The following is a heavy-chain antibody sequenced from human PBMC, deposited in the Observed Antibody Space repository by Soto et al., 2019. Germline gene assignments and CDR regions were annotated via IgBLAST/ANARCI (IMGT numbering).Heavy chain of an antibody. CDR1: GGTFSSYA. Sequence: SVKVSCKASGGTFSSYAISWVRQAPGQGLEWMGGIIPIFGTANYAQKFQGRVTITADESTSTAYMELSSLRSEDTAVYYCARVRGNWNQMAYYCMDVWRQVTTVTACS. V-gene: IGHV1-69*13. CDR3: ARVRGNWNQMAYYCMDV. J-gene: IGHJ6*02. CDR2: IIPIFGTA. D-gene: IGHD1-20*01.